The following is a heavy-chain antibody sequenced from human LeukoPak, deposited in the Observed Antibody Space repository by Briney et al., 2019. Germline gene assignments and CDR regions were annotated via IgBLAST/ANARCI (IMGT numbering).Heavy chain of an antibody. CDR3: ARDDYMTTESWFDP. V-gene: IGHV4-59*12. CDR1: GGSISSYY. D-gene: IGHD4-11*01. J-gene: IGHJ5*02. Sequence: SETLSLTCTVSGGSISSYYWSWIRQPPGKGLEWIGYIYYSGSTNYNPSPKSRVTISVDTSKNQFSLKLSSVTAADTAVYYCARDDYMTTESWFDPWGQGTLVTVSS. CDR2: IYYSGST.